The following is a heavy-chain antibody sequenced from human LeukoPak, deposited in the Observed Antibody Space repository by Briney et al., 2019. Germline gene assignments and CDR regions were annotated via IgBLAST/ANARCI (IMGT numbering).Heavy chain of an antibody. V-gene: IGHV4-34*01. CDR1: GGSFSGYY. J-gene: IGHJ6*02. D-gene: IGHD3-9*01. CDR3: ARATGPFYYYYGMDV. Sequence: SETLSLTCAVYGGSFSGYYWSWIRQPPGKGLEWIGETNHSGSTNYNPSLKSRVTISVDTSKNQFSLKLSSVTAADTAVYYCARATGPFYYYYGMDVWGQGTTVTVSS. CDR2: TNHSGST.